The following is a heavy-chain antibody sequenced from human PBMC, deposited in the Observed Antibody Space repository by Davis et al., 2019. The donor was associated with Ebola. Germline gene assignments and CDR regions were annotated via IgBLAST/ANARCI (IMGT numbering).Heavy chain of an antibody. Sequence: MPSETLSLTCTVSGGSISSSSYYWGWIRPPPGKGLEWIGSIYYSGSTYYNPSLKSRVTISVDTSKNQFSLKLSSVTAADTAVYYCASRQAAPDRGPWFDPWGQGTLVTVSS. CDR2: IYYSGST. D-gene: IGHD6-13*01. J-gene: IGHJ5*02. CDR1: GGSISSSSYY. V-gene: IGHV4-39*01. CDR3: ASRQAAPDRGPWFDP.